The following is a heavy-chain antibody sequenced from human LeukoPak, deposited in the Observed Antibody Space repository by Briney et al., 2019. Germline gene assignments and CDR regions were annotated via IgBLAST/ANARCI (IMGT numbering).Heavy chain of an antibody. CDR2: MYYSGST. V-gene: IGHV4-39*01. D-gene: IGHD5-18*01. CDR3: ATFRGYNSGYNDN. Sequence: SETLSLTCTVSGGSISSRNYYWGWIRQPPGKGLEWIGSMYYSGSTYYNPSLKSRDTISIDTSKNQFSLKLTSVTAADTAVYYCATFRGYNSGYNDNWGQGTLVTVYS. J-gene: IGHJ4*02. CDR1: GGSISSRNYY.